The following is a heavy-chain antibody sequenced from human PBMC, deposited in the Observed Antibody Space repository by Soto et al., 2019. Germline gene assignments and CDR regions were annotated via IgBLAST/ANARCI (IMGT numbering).Heavy chain of an antibody. CDR2: IYSGGNT. J-gene: IGHJ6*02. Sequence: EVQLVESGGGLIQPGGSLRLSCAASGFSVSSNYMSWVRQAPGKGLEWVSVIYSGGNTHYADSVKGRFTISRDNSKNTLYLQTNGLRAEDTAVYYCARDSTWIPYYHYGMDVWGQGTTVTVSS. CDR3: ARDSTWIPYYHYGMDV. CDR1: GFSVSSNY. D-gene: IGHD5-18*01. V-gene: IGHV3-53*01.